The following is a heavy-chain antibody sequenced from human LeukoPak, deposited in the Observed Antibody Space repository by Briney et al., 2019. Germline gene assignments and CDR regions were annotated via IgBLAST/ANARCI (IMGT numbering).Heavy chain of an antibody. V-gene: IGHV7-4-1*02. Sequence: GASVKVSCKASGYTFTGYYMHWVRQAPGQGLEWMGWINTNTGNPTYAQGFTGRLVFSLDTSVSTAYLQISSLKAEDTAVYYCARVWAHRRGYSPVGYWGQGTLVTVSS. D-gene: IGHD3-22*01. J-gene: IGHJ4*02. CDR2: INTNTGNP. CDR1: GYTFTGYY. CDR3: ARVWAHRRGYSPVGY.